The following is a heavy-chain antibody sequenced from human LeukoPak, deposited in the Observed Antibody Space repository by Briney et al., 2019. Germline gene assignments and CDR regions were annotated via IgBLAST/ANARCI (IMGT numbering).Heavy chain of an antibody. CDR1: GGSISSYY. CDR2: IYYSGST. V-gene: IGHV4-59*01. J-gene: IGHJ6*03. D-gene: IGHD2-15*01. Sequence: PSETLSLTCTVSGGSISSYYWSWIREPPGKVLEWIGYIYYSGSTNYNPSLKSRVTISVDTSKNQFSLKLSSVTAADTAVYYCARKVVVAATSDYYYMDVWGKGTTVTVSS. CDR3: ARKVVVAATSDYYYMDV.